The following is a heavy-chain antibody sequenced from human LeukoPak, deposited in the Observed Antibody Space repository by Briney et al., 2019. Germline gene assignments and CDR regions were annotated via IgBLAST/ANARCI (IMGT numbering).Heavy chain of an antibody. CDR2: IDHSGST. Sequence: SETLSLTCAVYGGSFSGYYWSWIRQPPGKGLEWIGEIDHSGSTNYNPSLKSRVTISVDTSKNQFSLKLSSVTAADTAVYYCARVRAAGAFDIWGQGTMVTVSS. CDR3: ARVRAAGAFDI. D-gene: IGHD6-25*01. J-gene: IGHJ3*02. V-gene: IGHV4-34*01. CDR1: GGSFSGYY.